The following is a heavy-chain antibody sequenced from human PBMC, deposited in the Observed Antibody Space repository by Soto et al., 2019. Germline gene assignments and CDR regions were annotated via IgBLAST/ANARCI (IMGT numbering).Heavy chain of an antibody. Sequence: PPETLSLTGTVSAGSLKTFYRAWIGPAPGMSLEWIASIFHTGTTYYTPSLKSRVTISVDTSKNQFSLRLSSVTAADTAVYDCARRLADKPTYYCECWGQGTLVTVSA. V-gene: IGHV4-59*01. CDR1: AGSLKTFY. J-gene: IGHJ4*02. D-gene: IGHD6-19*01. CDR2: IFHTGTT. CDR3: ARRLADKPTYYCEC.